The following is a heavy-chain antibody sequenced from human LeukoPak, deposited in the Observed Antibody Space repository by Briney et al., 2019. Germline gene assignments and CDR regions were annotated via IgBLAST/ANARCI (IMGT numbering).Heavy chain of an antibody. J-gene: IGHJ4*02. CDR2: IYHSGST. Sequence: PSETLSLTCAVSGGSISSGGYSWSWIRQPPGKGLEWVGYIYHSGSTYYNPSLKSRVTISVDRSKNQFSLKLSSVTAADTAVYYCARGDTAMATGFDYWGQGTLVTVSS. CDR3: ARGDTAMATGFDY. CDR1: GGSISSGGYS. D-gene: IGHD5-18*01. V-gene: IGHV4-30-2*01.